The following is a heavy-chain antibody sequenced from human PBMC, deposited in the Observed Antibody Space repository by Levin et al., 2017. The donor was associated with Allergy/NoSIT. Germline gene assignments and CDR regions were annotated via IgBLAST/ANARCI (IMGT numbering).Heavy chain of an antibody. J-gene: IGHJ3*02. CDR2: INSDGSSI. Sequence: GESLKISCAASGFTFSSYWMHWVRQAPGKGPVWVSRINSDGSSIKYGDSVKGRFTVSRDNAKNTLYLQMNSLRDEDTAVYYCARDKERWLQLRAFDIWGQGTMATVSS. CDR1: GFTFSSYW. V-gene: IGHV3-74*01. CDR3: ARDKERWLQLRAFDI. D-gene: IGHD5-24*01.